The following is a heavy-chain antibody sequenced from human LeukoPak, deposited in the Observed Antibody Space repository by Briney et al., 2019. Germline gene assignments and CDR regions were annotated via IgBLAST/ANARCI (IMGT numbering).Heavy chain of an antibody. CDR1: GGSFSGYY. V-gene: IGHV4-34*01. J-gene: IGHJ5*02. D-gene: IGHD4-17*01. CDR2: INHSGST. Sequence: SETLSLTCAVYGGSFSGYYWSWIRQPPGKGLEWIGEINHSGSTNYNPSLKSRVTISVDTSKNQFSLKLSSVTAADTAVYYCARDYHDYGDYEWFDPWGQGALVTVSS. CDR3: ARDYHDYGDYEWFDP.